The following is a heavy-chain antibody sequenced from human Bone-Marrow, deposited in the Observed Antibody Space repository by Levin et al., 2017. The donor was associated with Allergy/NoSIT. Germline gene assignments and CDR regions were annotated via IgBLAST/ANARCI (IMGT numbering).Heavy chain of an antibody. CDR3: ARANGWYRGNDY. Sequence: PGGSLRLSCAASGFTFSEYYMSWIRQAPGKGLEWVSYISTSGGATYYADSVKGRITISRDNAKNSLYLQMNSLRAEDTAVYYCARANGWYRGNDYWGQGTLVTVSS. D-gene: IGHD6-19*01. J-gene: IGHJ4*02. CDR1: GFTFSEYY. V-gene: IGHV3-11*01. CDR2: ISTSGGAT.